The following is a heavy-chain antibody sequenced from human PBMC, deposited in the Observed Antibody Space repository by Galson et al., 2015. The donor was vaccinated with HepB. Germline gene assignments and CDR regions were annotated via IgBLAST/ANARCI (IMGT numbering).Heavy chain of an antibody. CDR1: GFTFNRFG. D-gene: IGHD1-7*01. J-gene: IGHJ4*02. CDR2: PWYDGSEK. V-gene: IGHV3-33*01. CDR3: ARDLALGTTIISDY. Sequence: SLRLSCAASGFTFNRFGMHWVRQAPGKGLEWVAVPWYDGSEKYYASSVKGRFSISRDNSRNTLYLQMNSLRAEDTAIYYCARDLALGTTIISDYWGQGTLVTVSS.